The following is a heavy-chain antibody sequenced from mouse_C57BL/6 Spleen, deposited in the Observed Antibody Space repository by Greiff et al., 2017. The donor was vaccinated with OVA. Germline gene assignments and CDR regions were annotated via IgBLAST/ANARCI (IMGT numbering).Heavy chain of an antibody. D-gene: IGHD2-4*01. CDR3: ARADYDQFAY. Sequence: EVMLVESGGGLVKPGGSLKLSCAASGFTFSDYGMHWVRQAPEKGLEWVAYISSGSSTIYYADTVKGRFTISRDNAKNTLFLQMTRLRSEDTAMYYCARADYDQFAYWGQGTLVTVSA. CDR1: GFTFSDYG. J-gene: IGHJ3*01. CDR2: ISSGSSTI. V-gene: IGHV5-17*01.